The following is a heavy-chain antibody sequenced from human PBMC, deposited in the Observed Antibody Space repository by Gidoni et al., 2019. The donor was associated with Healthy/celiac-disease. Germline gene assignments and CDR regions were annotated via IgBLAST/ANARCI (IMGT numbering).Heavy chain of an antibody. CDR3: ANTLPYCGGDCPADY. CDR2: ISYDGSNK. D-gene: IGHD2-21*02. Sequence: QVQLVESGGGVVQPGRSLRLSCAASGFTFSSYGMHWVRQAPGKGLEWVAVISYDGSNKYYADSVKGRFTISRDNSKNTLYLQMNSLRAEDTAVYYCANTLPYCGGDCPADYWGQGTLVTVSS. V-gene: IGHV3-30*18. CDR1: GFTFSSYG. J-gene: IGHJ4*02.